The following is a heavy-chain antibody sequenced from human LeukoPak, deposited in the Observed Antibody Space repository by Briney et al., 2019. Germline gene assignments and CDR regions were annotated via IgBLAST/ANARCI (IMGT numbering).Heavy chain of an antibody. J-gene: IGHJ6*03. Sequence: VASVKVSCKASGGTFSSYAISWVRQAPGQGIEWMGRIIPIFGTANYAQKFQGRVTITADKSTSTAYMELSSLRSEDTAVYYCARETGGDYYYYYYMDVWGKGTTVTVSS. D-gene: IGHD1-26*01. V-gene: IGHV1-69*06. CDR2: IIPIFGTA. CDR1: GGTFSSYA. CDR3: ARETGGDYYYYYYMDV.